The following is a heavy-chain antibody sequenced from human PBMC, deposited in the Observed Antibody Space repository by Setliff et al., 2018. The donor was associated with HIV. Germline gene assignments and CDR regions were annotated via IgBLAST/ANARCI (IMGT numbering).Heavy chain of an antibody. D-gene: IGHD3-22*01. CDR1: GGTFGIYG. CDR3: AADIPYADSS. V-gene: IGHV1-69*13. CDR2: TIPMFGTA. Sequence: ASVKVSCKASGGTFGIYGISWVRQAPGQGLEWMGGTIPMFGTANYAQKFQGRVTITADESTNTGYMELSSLRSEDTAVYYCAADIPYADSSWGQGTLVTVSS. J-gene: IGHJ4*02.